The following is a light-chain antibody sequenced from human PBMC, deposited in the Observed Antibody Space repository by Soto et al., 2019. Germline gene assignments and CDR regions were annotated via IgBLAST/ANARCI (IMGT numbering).Light chain of an antibody. V-gene: IGKV1-5*03. J-gene: IGKJ1*01. Sequence: DVHMSLSPSTLSGSVGDRVTITCRASQTISSWLAWYQQKPGKAPKLLIYKASTLKSGVPSRFSGSGSGTEFTLTISSLQPDDFATYYCQHYNSYSEAFGQGTKVDTK. CDR2: KAS. CDR1: QTISSW. CDR3: QHYNSYSEA.